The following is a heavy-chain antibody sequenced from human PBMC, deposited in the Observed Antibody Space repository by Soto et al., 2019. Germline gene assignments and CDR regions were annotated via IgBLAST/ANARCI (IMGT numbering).Heavy chain of an antibody. Sequence: SETLSLTCTVSGGSISSYYWSWIRQPPGKGLEWIGYIYYSGSTNYNPSLKSRVTISVDTSKNQFSLKLSSVTAADTAVYYCARCRYDFWSGYPNWFDPWGQGTLVTVSS. CDR1: GGSISSYY. CDR3: ARCRYDFWSGYPNWFDP. CDR2: IYYSGST. J-gene: IGHJ5*02. V-gene: IGHV4-59*01. D-gene: IGHD3-3*01.